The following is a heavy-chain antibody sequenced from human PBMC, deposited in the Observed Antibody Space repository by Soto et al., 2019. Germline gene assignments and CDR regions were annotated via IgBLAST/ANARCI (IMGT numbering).Heavy chain of an antibody. J-gene: IGHJ6*02. CDR1: GGTISSGDYY. CDR2: IDHSGST. V-gene: IGHV4-30-4*01. D-gene: IGHD3-9*01. CDR3: ARRTGDYGPYGMDV. Sequence: SETLSLTCTVSGGTISSGDYYWSWIRQPPGKGLEWIGWIDHSGSTYYNPPLKSRVSMSIDTSKNQFSLYLSSVTAADTAVYYCARRTGDYGPYGMDVWGQGTTVTVSS.